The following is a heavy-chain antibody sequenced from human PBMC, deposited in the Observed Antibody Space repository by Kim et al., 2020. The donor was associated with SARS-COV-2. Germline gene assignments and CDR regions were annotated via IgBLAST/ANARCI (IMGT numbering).Heavy chain of an antibody. CDR2: IWSDGSNT. CDR3: ARESVNYDSSGYSAGFDY. V-gene: IGHV3-33*01. D-gene: IGHD3-22*01. J-gene: IGHJ4*02. CDR1: GFTFSSYG. Sequence: GGSLRLSCAASGFTFSSYGMHWVRQAPGKGLEWVAVIWSDGSNTYYADSVKGRFTISRDNSKNTLYLQMNSLRAEDTAVYYCARESVNYDSSGYSAGFDYWGQGPLVTVSS.